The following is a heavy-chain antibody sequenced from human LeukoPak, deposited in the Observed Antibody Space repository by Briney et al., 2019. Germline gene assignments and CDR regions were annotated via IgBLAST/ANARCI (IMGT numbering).Heavy chain of an antibody. CDR1: GGSVSSYD. D-gene: IGHD6-19*01. J-gene: IGHJ2*01. CDR3: ARFYSGPSGWFVLWFFDL. V-gene: IGHV4-4*09. Sequence: SETLSLTCTVSGGSVSSYDWSWIRQPPGKGLEWIGYIDNSENTKYNSSLESRVTMSIDTSKNRLFLKLISVTAADTAVYYCARFYSGPSGWFVLWFFDLWGRGTLVTVSS. CDR2: IDNSENT.